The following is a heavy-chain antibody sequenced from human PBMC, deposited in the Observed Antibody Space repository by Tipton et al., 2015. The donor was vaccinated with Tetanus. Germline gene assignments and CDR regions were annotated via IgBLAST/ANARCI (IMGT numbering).Heavy chain of an antibody. Sequence: QLVQSGGGLVQPGRSLRLSCAASGFTFDDYAMHWVRQAPGKGLEWVSGISWNSGSIGYADSVKGRFTISRDNAKNSLYLQMISLRAEDTAVYSCARGMAEASNCGGDCYSDYWGQGTLVTVSS. V-gene: IGHV3-9*01. CDR1: GFTFDDYA. D-gene: IGHD2-21*02. CDR3: ARGMAEASNCGGDCYSDY. CDR2: ISWNSGSI. J-gene: IGHJ4*02.